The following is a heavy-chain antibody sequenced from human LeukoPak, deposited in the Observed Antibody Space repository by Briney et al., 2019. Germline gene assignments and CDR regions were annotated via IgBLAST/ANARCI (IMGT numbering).Heavy chain of an antibody. J-gene: IGHJ4*02. D-gene: IGHD3-10*01. V-gene: IGHV1-18*01. CDR3: ARDKDYYAPYYFDY. CDR2: ISAYNGNT. Sequence: ASVKVSCKASGYTFTSYGISWVRQAPGQGLEWMGWISAYNGNTNYAQKLQGRVTMTTDTSTSTAYMELRSLRSDDTAVYYCARDKDYYAPYYFDYWGQGTLVTVSS. CDR1: GYTFTSYG.